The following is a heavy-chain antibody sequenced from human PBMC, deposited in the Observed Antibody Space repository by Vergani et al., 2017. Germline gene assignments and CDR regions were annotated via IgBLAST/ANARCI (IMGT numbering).Heavy chain of an antibody. Sequence: QVQLQESGPGLVKPSETLTLTCTVSGGSISSGGYYWSWIRQHPGKGLEWIGYIYYSGSTYYNPSLKSRVTISVDTSKNQFSLKLSSVTAADTAVYYCARMPAGSITIFGGVMGGWFDPWGQGTLVTVSS. CDR2: IYYSGST. V-gene: IGHV4-31*03. CDR1: GGSISSGGYY. CDR3: ARMPAGSITIFGGVMGGWFDP. D-gene: IGHD3-3*01. J-gene: IGHJ5*02.